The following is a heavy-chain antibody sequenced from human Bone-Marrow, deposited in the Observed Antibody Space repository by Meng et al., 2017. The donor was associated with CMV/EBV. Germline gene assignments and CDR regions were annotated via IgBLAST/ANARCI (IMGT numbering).Heavy chain of an antibody. Sequence: GESLKISCAASGFTFSSYGMHWVRQAPGKGLEWVAFIRYDGSNKYYADSVKGRFTISRDNSKNTLYLQMNSLRAEDTAVYYCAKVHRRKNIVVVPAAIDDWGQGTLVTVPS. D-gene: IGHD2-2*02. J-gene: IGHJ4*01. V-gene: IGHV3-30*02. CDR1: GFTFSSYG. CDR2: IRYDGSNK. CDR3: AKVHRRKNIVVVPAAIDD.